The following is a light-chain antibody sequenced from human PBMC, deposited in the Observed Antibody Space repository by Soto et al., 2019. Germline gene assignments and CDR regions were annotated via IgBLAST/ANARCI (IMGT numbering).Light chain of an antibody. CDR3: QQYRDWPLT. V-gene: IGKV3-15*01. Sequence: EIVLTQSPATLSVSPGERATLSCRASHSAASAVAWYQQKPGQAPRLLIYDASTRATGIPARFSGSGSATEFTLTISSLQSEDFAVYSCQQYRDWPLTLGGGTKVDLK. CDR1: HSAASA. J-gene: IGKJ4*01. CDR2: DAS.